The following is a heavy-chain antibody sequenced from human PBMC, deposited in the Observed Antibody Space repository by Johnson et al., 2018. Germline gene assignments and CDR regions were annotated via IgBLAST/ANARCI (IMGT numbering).Heavy chain of an antibody. J-gene: IGHJ4*02. V-gene: IGHV4-59*01. CDR3: GRDHTATLRYIDY. Sequence: QVQLRESGPGRVKPSETLSLTCSVSGVSITNYYWSWIPQPPGKGLEWIGDAFYSGRAKDKPSLKSRVTISVDTSKGQFSLKLNSVTAADTAVYYCGRDHTATLRYIDYWGQGTLVTVSS. CDR1: GVSITNYY. D-gene: IGHD5-18*01. CDR2: AFYSGRA.